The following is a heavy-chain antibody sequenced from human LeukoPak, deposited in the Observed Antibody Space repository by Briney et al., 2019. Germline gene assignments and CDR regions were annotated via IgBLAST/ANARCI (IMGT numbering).Heavy chain of an antibody. CDR2: INHSGST. CDR3: ARGRGYCSSTSCSTHFDY. D-gene: IGHD2-2*01. J-gene: IGHJ4*02. Sequence: PSETLSLTCAVYGGSFSGYYWSWIRQPPGTGREWIGEINHSGSTNYNPSLKSRVTISVDTSKNQFSLKLSSVTAADTAVYYCARGRGYCSSTSCSTHFDYWGQGTLVTVSS. CDR1: GGSFSGYY. V-gene: IGHV4-34*01.